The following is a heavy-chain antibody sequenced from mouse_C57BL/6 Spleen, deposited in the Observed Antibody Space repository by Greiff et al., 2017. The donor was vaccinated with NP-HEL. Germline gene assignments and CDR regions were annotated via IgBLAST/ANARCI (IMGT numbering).Heavy chain of an antibody. D-gene: IGHD4-1*01. V-gene: IGHV1-76*01. CDR1: GYTFTDYY. CDR2: IYPGSGNT. CDR3: AREANWDVEYFDY. J-gene: IGHJ2*01. Sequence: QVQLKQSGAELVRPGASVKLSCKASGYTFTDYYINWVKQRPGQGLEWIARIYPGSGNTYYNEKFKGKATLTAEKSSSTAYMQLSSLTSEDSAVYFCAREANWDVEYFDYWGQGTTLTVSS.